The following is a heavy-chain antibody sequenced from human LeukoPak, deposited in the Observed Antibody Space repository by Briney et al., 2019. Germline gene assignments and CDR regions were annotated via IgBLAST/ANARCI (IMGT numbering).Heavy chain of an antibody. D-gene: IGHD3-22*01. CDR3: VKECLVIINYYFDY. J-gene: IGHJ4*02. Sequence: PGGSLRLSCSASGFTFSNYAMHWVRQAPGKGLEYVSVISSTGGSTYYADSVKGRFTVSRDNSKNTLYLQMSSLRAEDTAVYYCVKECLVIINYYFDYWGQGTLVTVSP. CDR1: GFTFSNYA. V-gene: IGHV3-64D*06. CDR2: ISSTGGST.